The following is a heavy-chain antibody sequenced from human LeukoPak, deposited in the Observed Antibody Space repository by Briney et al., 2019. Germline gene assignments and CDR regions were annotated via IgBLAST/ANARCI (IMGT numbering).Heavy chain of an antibody. D-gene: IGHD4-23*01. CDR2: ISYDGNTI. Sequence: PGGSLRLSCAASEFTFSNYALHWVRQAPGKGLQWVAVISYDGNTIHYADSVKGRFTISRDNGKNTLFLQMNSLRAEDAAVYYCVRGNDYGGPHYWGQGTLVTVSS. V-gene: IGHV3-30-3*01. CDR3: VRGNDYGGPHY. CDR1: EFTFSNYA. J-gene: IGHJ4*02.